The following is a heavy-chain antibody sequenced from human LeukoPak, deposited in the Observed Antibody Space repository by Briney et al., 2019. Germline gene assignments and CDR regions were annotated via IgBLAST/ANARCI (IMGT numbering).Heavy chain of an antibody. J-gene: IGHJ3*02. V-gene: IGHV1-2*02. CDR1: GYTFTGYY. CDR3: ARGLSSGWSKAAFDI. CDR2: INPNSGGT. Sequence: VASVKVSCKASGYTFTGYYMHWVRQAPGQGLEWMGWINPNSGGTNYAQKFQGRVTMTRDTSISTAYMELSRLRSDDTAVYYCARGLSSGWSKAAFDIWGQGTMVTVSS. D-gene: IGHD6-19*01.